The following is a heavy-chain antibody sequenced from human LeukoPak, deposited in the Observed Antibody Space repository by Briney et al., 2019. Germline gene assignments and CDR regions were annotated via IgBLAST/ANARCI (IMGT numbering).Heavy chain of an antibody. V-gene: IGHV4-39*01. D-gene: IGHD3-10*01. J-gene: IGHJ4*02. Sequence: SETLSLTCAVYGGSFSSYYWGWIRQPPGKGLEWIGSIYYSGSTYYNPSLKSRVTISVDTSKNQFSLKLSSVTAADTAVYYCARRGPMVRGVITNWGQGTLVTVSS. CDR3: ARRGPMVRGVITN. CDR2: IYYSGST. CDR1: GGSFSSYY.